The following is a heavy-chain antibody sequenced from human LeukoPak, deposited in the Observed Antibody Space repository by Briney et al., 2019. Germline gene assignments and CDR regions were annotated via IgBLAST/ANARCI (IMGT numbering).Heavy chain of an antibody. CDR3: ARQYYDIFDRGAFDI. Sequence: GESLKISCKGSGYSFTSYWIGWVRQMPGKGLEWMGIIYPGDSATRYSPSFQGQVTISADKSISTAYLQWSSLKASDTAMYYFARQYYDIFDRGAFDIWGQGTMVTASS. J-gene: IGHJ3*02. V-gene: IGHV5-51*01. CDR1: GYSFTSYW. D-gene: IGHD3-9*01. CDR2: IYPGDSAT.